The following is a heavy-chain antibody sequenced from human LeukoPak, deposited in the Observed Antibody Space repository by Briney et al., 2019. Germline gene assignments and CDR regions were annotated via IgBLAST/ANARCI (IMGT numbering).Heavy chain of an antibody. J-gene: IGHJ4*02. D-gene: IGHD6-19*01. Sequence: SETLSLTCAVYGGSFSGYYWSWIRQPPGKGLEWIGEINHSGSTNYNPSLKSRVTISVDTSKNQFSLKLSSVTAADTAVYYCAMYSSGWPVDYWGQGTPVTVSS. CDR1: GGSFSGYY. CDR2: INHSGST. V-gene: IGHV4-34*01. CDR3: AMYSSGWPVDY.